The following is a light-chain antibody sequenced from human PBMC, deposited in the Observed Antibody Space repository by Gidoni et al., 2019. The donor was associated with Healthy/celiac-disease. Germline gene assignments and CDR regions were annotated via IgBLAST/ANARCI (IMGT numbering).Light chain of an antibody. CDR3: QQYYSYPRS. CDR1: HGISSY. CDR2: AAS. J-gene: IGKJ1*01. Sequence: IRMTQSPSSFSASTGDRVTNTCRASHGISSYLTWYQQKPGKAPKLLIYAASTLQSGVPSRFSGSGSGTDFTLTISCLQSEDFATYYCQQYYSYPRSFGQGTKVEIK. V-gene: IGKV1-8*01.